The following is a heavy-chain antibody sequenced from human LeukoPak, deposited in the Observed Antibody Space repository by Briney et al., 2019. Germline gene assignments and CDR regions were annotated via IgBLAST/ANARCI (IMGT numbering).Heavy chain of an antibody. CDR2: INWNGGST. Sequence: SGGSLRLSCAASGFTFSSYSMNWVRQAPGKGLEWVSGINWNGGSTGYADSVKGRFTISRDNAKNSLYLQMNSLRAEDTALYHCARSSGTDAFDIWGQGTMVTVSS. CDR1: GFTFSSYS. V-gene: IGHV3-20*01. D-gene: IGHD3-10*01. J-gene: IGHJ3*02. CDR3: ARSSGTDAFDI.